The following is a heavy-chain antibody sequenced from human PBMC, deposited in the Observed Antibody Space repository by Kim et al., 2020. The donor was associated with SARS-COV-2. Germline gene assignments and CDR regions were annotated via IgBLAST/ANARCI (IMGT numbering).Heavy chain of an antibody. V-gene: IGHV1-46*01. J-gene: IGHJ4*02. D-gene: IGHD6-13*01. CDR3: ARGSSSWYGDFDY. Sequence: YAQKFQSRVTMTRDTSTSTVYMELSSLRSEDTAVYYCARGSSSWYGDFDYWGQGTLVTVSS.